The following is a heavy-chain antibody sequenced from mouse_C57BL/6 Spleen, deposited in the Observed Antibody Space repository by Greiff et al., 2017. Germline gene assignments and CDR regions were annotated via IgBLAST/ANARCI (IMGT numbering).Heavy chain of an antibody. V-gene: IGHV1-80*01. CDR1: GYAFSSYW. D-gene: IGHD1-1*01. J-gene: IGHJ2*01. CDR2: IYPGDGDT. Sequence: QVQLKESGAELVKPGASVKISCKASGYAFSSYWMNWVKQRPGKGLEWIGQIYPGDGDTNYNGKFKGKATLTADKSSSTAYMRLRSLTSEDSAVYFCARRYYGYFDYWGQGTTLTVSS. CDR3: ARRYYGYFDY.